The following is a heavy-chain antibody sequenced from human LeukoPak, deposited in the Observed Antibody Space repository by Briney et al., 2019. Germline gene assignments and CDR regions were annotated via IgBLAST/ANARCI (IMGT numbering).Heavy chain of an antibody. CDR1: GGSFSGYY. CDR2: INHSGST. Sequence: PSETLSLTCAVYGGSFSGYYWSWIRQPPGKGLEWIGEINHSGSTNYDPSLKSRVTISVDTSKNQFSLKLSSVTAADTAVYYCARGEDWGQGTLVTVSS. CDR3: ARGED. J-gene: IGHJ4*02. V-gene: IGHV4-34*01.